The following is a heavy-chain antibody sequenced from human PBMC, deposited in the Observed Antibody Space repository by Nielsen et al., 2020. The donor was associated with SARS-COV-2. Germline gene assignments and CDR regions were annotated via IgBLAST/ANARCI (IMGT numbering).Heavy chain of an antibody. CDR2: INAGNGNT. V-gene: IGHV1-3*01. Sequence: ASVKVSCKASGYTFTSYAMHWVRQAPGQRLEWMGWINAGNGNTKYSQKFQGRVTITRDTSASTAYMELSSLRSEDTAVYYCARGPRITMIVVVLKSHGAFDIWGQGTMVTVSS. CDR3: ARGPRITMIVVVLKSHGAFDI. CDR1: GYTFTSYA. J-gene: IGHJ3*02. D-gene: IGHD3-22*01.